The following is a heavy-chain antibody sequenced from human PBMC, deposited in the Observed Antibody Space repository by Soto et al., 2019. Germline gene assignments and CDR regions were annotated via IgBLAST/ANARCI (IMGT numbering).Heavy chain of an antibody. Sequence: PSETLSLTCTISGDSFSNHYWTWTRQSPGKGREWIGYIFHSGITDYNPSVKSRVTISIDKARNLFSLNLTSVTDADTAVYYCARDRYFYDSRGYYRTLDSWGQGTLVTVSS. CDR2: IFHSGIT. CDR3: ARDRYFYDSRGYYRTLDS. V-gene: IGHV4-59*11. D-gene: IGHD3-22*01. J-gene: IGHJ5*01. CDR1: GDSFSNHY.